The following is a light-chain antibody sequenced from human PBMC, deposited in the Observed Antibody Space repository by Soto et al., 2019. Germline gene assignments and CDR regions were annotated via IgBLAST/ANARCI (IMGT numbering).Light chain of an antibody. V-gene: IGLV1-40*01. Sequence: QSVLTQPPSVSGAPGQRVTISCAGSSSNIGAGYDVHWYQQLPGTAPKLVIFGNNKRPSGVPDRFSGSKSATSASLAITGLQAEDEADYYCQSYDSSLTGFYIFGTGTKVTVL. CDR3: QSYDSSLTGFYI. J-gene: IGLJ1*01. CDR1: SSNIGAGYD. CDR2: GNN.